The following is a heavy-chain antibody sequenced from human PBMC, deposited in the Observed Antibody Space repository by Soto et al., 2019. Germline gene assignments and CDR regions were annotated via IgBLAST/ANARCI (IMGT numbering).Heavy chain of an antibody. D-gene: IGHD3-3*01. CDR1: GFSLSTSGAA. V-gene: IGHV2-5*02. J-gene: IGHJ5*02. CDR3: AHRATMTIFGLIIDNGIWFDP. CDR2: IYWDGDK. Sequence: QINLIESGPTLVKPTQTLTLTCTFSGFSLSTSGAAVGWVRQPPGRALEWLALIYWDGDKRYNASLGNRLTITKDTNLNHVVITLTNVDPADTATYYCAHRATMTIFGLIIDNGIWFDPWGQGTRVIVSS.